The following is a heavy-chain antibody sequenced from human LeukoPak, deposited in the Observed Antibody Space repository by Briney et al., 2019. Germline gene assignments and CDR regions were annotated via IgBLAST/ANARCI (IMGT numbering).Heavy chain of an antibody. J-gene: IGHJ5*02. CDR1: GYTFTSYG. V-gene: IGHV1-18*01. Sequence: ASVKVSCKASGYTFTSYGISWVRQAPGQGLEWMGWISAYNGNTNYAQKLQGRVTMTTDTSTSTAYMELRSLRSDDTAVYYCARDQAQWYYDFWSGYYQPNWFDPWGQGTLVTVSS. D-gene: IGHD3-3*01. CDR2: ISAYNGNT. CDR3: ARDQAQWYYDFWSGYYQPNWFDP.